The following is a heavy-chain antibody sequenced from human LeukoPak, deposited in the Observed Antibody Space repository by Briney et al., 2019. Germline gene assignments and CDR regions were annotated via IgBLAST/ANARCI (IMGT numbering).Heavy chain of an antibody. D-gene: IGHD5-18*01. J-gene: IGHJ4*02. CDR1: GFTFSSHS. Sequence: GGSLRLSCAASGFTFSSHSMNWVRQAPGKGLEWVSSLSSSSDYIFYADSVKGRFTISRDNAKNSLYLQMNSLRAEDTAVYYCARVDTVMAYYFDLWGQGTLVTVSS. CDR2: LSSSSDYI. CDR3: ARVDTVMAYYFDL. V-gene: IGHV3-21*04.